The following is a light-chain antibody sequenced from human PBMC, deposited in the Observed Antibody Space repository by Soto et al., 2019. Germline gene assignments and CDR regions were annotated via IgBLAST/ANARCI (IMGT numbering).Light chain of an antibody. V-gene: IGLV2-14*01. CDR2: AVI. Sequence: QSALTQPASVSGSPGQWITISCTATSSDVGDFNYVSWYQQHAVKAPKLLFYAVIKRPSGISDRFSGCKSGNTDSLTIAGLQTEDEADYYCSSYTRSSTIKFGGGT. CDR3: SSYTRSSTIK. J-gene: IGLJ2*01. CDR1: SSDVGDFNY.